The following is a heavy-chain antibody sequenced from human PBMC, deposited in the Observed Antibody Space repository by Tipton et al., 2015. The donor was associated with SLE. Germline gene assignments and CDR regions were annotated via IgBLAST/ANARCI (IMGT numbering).Heavy chain of an antibody. Sequence: TLSLTCTVSGGSISGFYVSWIRQPAGKGLEWFGRIYRRGSTIYHPSLKSRLTLSLDTSKNQFSLRVRSVTAADTAVYYCARGGGSYYDYWGQGTLVTVSS. J-gene: IGHJ4*02. CDR1: GGSISGFY. D-gene: IGHD1-26*01. CDR2: IYRRGST. CDR3: ARGGGSYYDY. V-gene: IGHV4-4*07.